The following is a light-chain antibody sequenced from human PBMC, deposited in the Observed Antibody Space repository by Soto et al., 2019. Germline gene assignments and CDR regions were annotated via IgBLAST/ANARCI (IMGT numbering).Light chain of an antibody. V-gene: IGKV3-11*01. J-gene: IGKJ4*01. CDR2: DAS. CDR1: QSVSSN. CDR3: HQRSNWPPT. Sequence: ENVLTQSPATLSLSPGERATLSGRASQSVSSNLAWYQQKPGQAPRILIYDASNRATGIPARFSGSGSGTDFTLTISSLQPEDFAVYYCHQRSNWPPTFGGGTKVDI.